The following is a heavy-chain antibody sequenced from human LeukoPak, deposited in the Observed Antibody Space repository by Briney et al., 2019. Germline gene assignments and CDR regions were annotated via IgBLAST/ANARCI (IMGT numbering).Heavy chain of an antibody. D-gene: IGHD3-16*01. Sequence: ASVNVSCKASGYTFTGYYVHWVRQAPGQGLEWVGLINPHSGDTSYTQNFQGRVTMIRDTSISTVYMELSRLRADDTAVYYCAREEGGFDAFDIWGQGTMVTVSS. J-gene: IGHJ3*02. CDR2: INPHSGDT. CDR1: GYTFTGYY. V-gene: IGHV1-2*02. CDR3: AREEGGFDAFDI.